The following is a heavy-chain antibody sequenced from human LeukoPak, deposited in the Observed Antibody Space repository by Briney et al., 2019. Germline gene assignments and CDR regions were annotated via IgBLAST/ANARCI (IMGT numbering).Heavy chain of an antibody. CDR3: ARDRIGYCSGGSCGQGY. CDR1: GYTFTSYG. Sequence: ASVKVSCRPSGYTFTSYGISWVRQAPGQGVEGMGWISAYNGNTNYAQKLQGRVTMTTDTSTSTAYMELRSLRSDATAVYYCARDRIGYCSGGSCGQGYWGQGTLVTVSS. V-gene: IGHV1-18*01. D-gene: IGHD2-15*01. J-gene: IGHJ4*02. CDR2: ISAYNGNT.